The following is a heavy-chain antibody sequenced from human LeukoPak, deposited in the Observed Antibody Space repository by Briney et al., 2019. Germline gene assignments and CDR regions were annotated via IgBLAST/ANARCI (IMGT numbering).Heavy chain of an antibody. D-gene: IGHD5-18*01. CDR2: INPNSGGT. Sequence: ASVKVSCKASGYTFIGYYLHWVRQAPGQGLEWMGWINPNSGGTNYAQKFQGRVTMTRDTSISTAYMELSRLRSDDTAVYYCARVDTPRALYDYWGQGTLVTVSS. CDR3: ARVDTPRALYDY. J-gene: IGHJ4*02. V-gene: IGHV1-2*02. CDR1: GYTFIGYY.